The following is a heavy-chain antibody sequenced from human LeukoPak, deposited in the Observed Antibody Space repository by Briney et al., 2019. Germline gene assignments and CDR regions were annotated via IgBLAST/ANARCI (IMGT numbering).Heavy chain of an antibody. D-gene: IGHD1-26*01. CDR1: GGTFISYA. CDR3: ARTLPYSGSSLYFDY. V-gene: IGHV1-69*06. Sequence: ASVKVSCKASGGTFISYAISWVRQAPGQGLEWMGGIIPIFGTANYAQKFQGRVTITADKSTSTAYMELSSLRSEDTAVYYCARTLPYSGSSLYFDYWGQGTLVTVSS. CDR2: IIPIFGTA. J-gene: IGHJ4*02.